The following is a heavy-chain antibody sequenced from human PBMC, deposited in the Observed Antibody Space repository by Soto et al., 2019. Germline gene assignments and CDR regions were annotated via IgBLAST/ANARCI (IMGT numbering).Heavy chain of an antibody. Sequence: SETLSLTCTVSGASISGFYWSWIRKSAGKGLEWIGRIYATGTTDYNPSLKSRVMMSVDTSKKQFSLKLRSVTAADTAVYYCVRDGTKTLRDWFDPWGQGISVNVSS. J-gene: IGHJ5*02. CDR3: VRDGTKTLRDWFDP. CDR1: GASISGFY. CDR2: IYATGTT. D-gene: IGHD1-1*01. V-gene: IGHV4-4*07.